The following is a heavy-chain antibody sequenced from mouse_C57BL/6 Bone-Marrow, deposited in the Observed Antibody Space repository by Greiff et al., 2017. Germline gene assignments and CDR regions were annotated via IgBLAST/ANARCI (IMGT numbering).Heavy chain of an antibody. CDR2: IYPGSGSI. CDR1: GYTFTEYT. D-gene: IGHD1-1*02. Sequence: VQLQQSGAELVKPGASVTLSCKASGYTFTEYTIHWVKQRSGQGLEWIGWIYPGSGSIKYNEKFKDKATLTADKYSSTVYMELSRWTSEDSAVYFCSGHENDGRRYFDVWGTGTTVTVSS. V-gene: IGHV1-62-2*01. J-gene: IGHJ1*03. CDR3: SGHENDGRRYFDV.